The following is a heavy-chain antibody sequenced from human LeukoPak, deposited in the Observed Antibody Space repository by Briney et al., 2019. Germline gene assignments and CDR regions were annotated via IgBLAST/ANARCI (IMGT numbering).Heavy chain of an antibody. D-gene: IGHD1-26*01. V-gene: IGHV4-4*07. CDR3: ARVGATRSYFDY. J-gene: IGHJ4*02. CDR1: GGSISSYY. Sequence: SETLSLTCTVSGGSISSYYWSWIRQPAGKGLEWIGRIYISGRTNYNPTEYNPSLKSRVTMSVDTSKNQFSLKLSPVTAADTAVYYCARVGATRSYFDYWGQGTLVTVSS. CDR2: IYISGRTNYNPT.